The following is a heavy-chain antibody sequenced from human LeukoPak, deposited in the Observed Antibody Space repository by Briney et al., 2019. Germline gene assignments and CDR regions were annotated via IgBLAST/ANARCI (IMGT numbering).Heavy chain of an antibody. J-gene: IGHJ4*02. CDR3: ARLIAVAGTNYFDY. D-gene: IGHD6-19*01. CDR1: GYSFTSYW. Sequence: LGESLKISCKGSGYSFTSYWIVWVRQMPGKGLEWMGIIYPGDSDTRYSPSFQGQVTISADKSISTAYLQWSSLKASDTAMYYCARLIAVAGTNYFDYWGQGTLVTVSS. CDR2: IYPGDSDT. V-gene: IGHV5-51*01.